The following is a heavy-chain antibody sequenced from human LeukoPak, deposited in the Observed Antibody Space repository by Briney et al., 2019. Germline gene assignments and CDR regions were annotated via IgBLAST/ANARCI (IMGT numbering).Heavy chain of an antibody. J-gene: IGHJ4*02. V-gene: IGHV1-69*04. CDR3: ARGGETGNFDY. Sequence: SVKVSCKASGGTFSSYAISWVRQAPGQGLEWMGRIIPILGIANYAQKFQGRVTITADKSTSTAYMELSSLRSEDTAVYYCARGGETGNFDYWGQGTLVTVSS. CDR1: GGTFSSYA. CDR2: IIPILGIA. D-gene: IGHD3-9*01.